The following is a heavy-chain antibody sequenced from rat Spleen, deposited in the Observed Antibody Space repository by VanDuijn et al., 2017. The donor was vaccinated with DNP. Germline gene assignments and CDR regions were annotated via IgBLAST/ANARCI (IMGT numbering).Heavy chain of an antibody. CDR1: GFTFSNYG. CDR3: ARHPTGIPFDY. D-gene: IGHD1-9*01. J-gene: IGHJ2*01. Sequence: EVQLMESGGGLVQPGRSLKLSCAASGFTFSNYGMAWVRQAPTKGLEWVATISYDGSSTYYRDSVKGRFTISRENAKSTLYLQRDSLRSEDTATYYCARHPTGIPFDYWRQGVMVTDSS. CDR2: ISYDGSST. V-gene: IGHV5-29*01.